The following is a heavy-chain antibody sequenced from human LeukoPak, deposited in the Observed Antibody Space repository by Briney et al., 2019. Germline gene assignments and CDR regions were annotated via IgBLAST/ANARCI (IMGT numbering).Heavy chain of an antibody. CDR2: ISRSGGST. CDR3: AKATGYCSSTSCYMGGFDY. Sequence: GGSLRLSCAASGFTFSSYAMSWVRQAPGKGLEWVSDISRSGGSTYYADSVKGRFTISRDNSKNTLYLQMNSLRAEDTAVYYCAKATGYCSSTSCYMGGFDYWGQRTLVTVSS. CDR1: GFTFSSYA. D-gene: IGHD2-2*02. V-gene: IGHV3-23*01. J-gene: IGHJ4*02.